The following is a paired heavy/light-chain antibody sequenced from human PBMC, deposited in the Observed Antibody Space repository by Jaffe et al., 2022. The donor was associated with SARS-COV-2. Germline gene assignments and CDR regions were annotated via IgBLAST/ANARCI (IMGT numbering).Heavy chain of an antibody. CDR1: GGSISSSSYY. D-gene: IGHD3-16*01. V-gene: IGHV4-39*01. CDR3: ARRYDYVWGSLRSYFDY. J-gene: IGHJ4*02. CDR2: IYDSGST. Sequence: QLQLQESGPGLVKPSETLSLTCTVSGGSISSSSYYWGWIRQPPGKGLEWIGSIYDSGSTFYNPSLKSRVTISVDTSKNQFSLKLSSVTAADTAVYYCARRYDYVWGSLRSYFDYWGQGTLVTVSS.
Light chain of an antibody. CDR1: QSLLHSNGYNY. Sequence: DIVMTQSPLSLPVTPGEPASISCRSSQSLLHSNGYNYLDWYLQKPGQSPQLLIYLGSNRASGVPDRFSGSGSGTDFTLKISRVEAEDVGVYYCMQALQTPRGFTFGPGTKVDIK. V-gene: IGKV2-28*01. J-gene: IGKJ3*01. CDR2: LGS. CDR3: MQALQTPRGFT.